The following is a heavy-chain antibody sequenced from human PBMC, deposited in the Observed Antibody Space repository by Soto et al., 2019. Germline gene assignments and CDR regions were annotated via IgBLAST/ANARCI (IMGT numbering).Heavy chain of an antibody. CDR1: GYTFTGYG. Sequence: ASVKVSCKASGYTFTGYGVSWVRQAPGQGLEWMGWISACNGNTNYAQKLQGRVTMTTDTSTSTAYMELRSLRSDDTAVYYLARVSPFTIFGSLNFWFDPWGQGTLVTVSS. J-gene: IGHJ5*02. V-gene: IGHV1-18*01. D-gene: IGHD3-3*01. CDR3: ARVSPFTIFGSLNFWFDP. CDR2: ISACNGNT.